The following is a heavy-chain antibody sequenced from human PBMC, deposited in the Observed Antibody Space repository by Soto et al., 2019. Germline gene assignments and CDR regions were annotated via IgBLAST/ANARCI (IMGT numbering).Heavy chain of an antibody. Sequence: SETLSLTCSVSGGSISSYYWSWIRQPPGKGLEWIGYIYYSVSTNYNPSLKSRVTISVDTSKNQFSLKLSSVTAADTSVYYCARHSPPMYDILTGTTLDPYYGMDVWGHGTTVT. CDR3: ARHSPPMYDILTGTTLDPYYGMDV. CDR2: IYYSVST. CDR1: GGSISSYY. V-gene: IGHV4-59*08. J-gene: IGHJ6*02. D-gene: IGHD3-9*01.